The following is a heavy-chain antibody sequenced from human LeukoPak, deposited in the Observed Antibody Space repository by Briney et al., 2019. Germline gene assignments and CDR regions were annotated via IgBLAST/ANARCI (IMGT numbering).Heavy chain of an antibody. D-gene: IGHD3-22*01. CDR1: GGSISSYY. J-gene: IGHJ4*02. CDR3: ARHYYDSSGSHFDY. Sequence: SETLSLTCIVSGGSISSYYWSWIRQPPGKGLEWIGYIYYSGSTNYNPSLKSRVTISVDTSKNQFSLKLSSVAAADTAVYYCARHYYDSSGSHFDYWGQGTLVTVSS. CDR2: IYYSGST. V-gene: IGHV4-59*08.